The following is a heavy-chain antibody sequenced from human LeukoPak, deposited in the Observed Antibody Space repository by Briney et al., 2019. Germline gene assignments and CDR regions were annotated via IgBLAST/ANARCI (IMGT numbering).Heavy chain of an antibody. CDR3: ATDFYDST. CDR2: IRSNSDGGTI. V-gene: IGHV3-15*01. CDR1: GFTFSSYG. D-gene: IGHD3-22*01. Sequence: GGSLRLSCAASGFTFSSYGMSWVRQAPGKGLEWVGRIRSNSDGGTIDYAAPVKGRFTLSRDDSKTTLYPQMNSLQTEDTAVYHCATDFYDSTWGQGTLVTVSS. J-gene: IGHJ5*02.